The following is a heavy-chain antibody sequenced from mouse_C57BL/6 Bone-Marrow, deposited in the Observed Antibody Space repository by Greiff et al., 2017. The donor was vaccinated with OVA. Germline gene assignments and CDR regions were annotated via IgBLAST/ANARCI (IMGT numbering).Heavy chain of an antibody. CDR2: IYPRDGST. CDR1: GYTFTDHT. V-gene: IGHV1-78*01. CDR3: ARQLRAREGWFAY. D-gene: IGHD3-2*02. J-gene: IGHJ3*01. Sequence: VQGVESDAELVKPGASVKISCKVSGYTFTDHTIHWMKQRPEQGLEWIGYIYPRDGSTKYNEKFKGKATLTADKSSSTAYMQLNSLTSEDSAVYFCARQLRAREGWFAYWGQGTLVTVSA.